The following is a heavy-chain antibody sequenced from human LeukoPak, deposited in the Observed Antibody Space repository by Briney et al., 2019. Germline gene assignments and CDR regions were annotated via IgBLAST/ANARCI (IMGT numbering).Heavy chain of an antibody. CDR1: GFTFDDYA. V-gene: IGHV3-9*03. CDR3: AKADTIAVAGTIDY. J-gene: IGHJ4*02. Sequence: GGSLRLSXAASGFTFDDYAMHWVRQAPGKGLEWVSGISWNSGSIGYADSVKGRFTISRDNAKNSLYLQMNSLRAEDMALYYCAKADTIAVAGTIDYWGQGTLVTVSS. D-gene: IGHD6-19*01. CDR2: ISWNSGSI.